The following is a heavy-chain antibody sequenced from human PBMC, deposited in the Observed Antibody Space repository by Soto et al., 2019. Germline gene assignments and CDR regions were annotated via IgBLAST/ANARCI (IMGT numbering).Heavy chain of an antibody. J-gene: IGHJ4*02. V-gene: IGHV1-69*13. CDR2: IIPIFGTA. Sequence: SAKVSCEASGGTINSYAISWLRQDHGQGLEWMGGIIPIFGTANYAQKFQGRVTITADESTSTAYMELSSLRSEDTAVYYCARDHPRSGCQLLGYWGKGTLVTVSS. CDR3: ARDHPRSGCQLLGY. D-gene: IGHD6-19*01. CDR1: GGTINSYA.